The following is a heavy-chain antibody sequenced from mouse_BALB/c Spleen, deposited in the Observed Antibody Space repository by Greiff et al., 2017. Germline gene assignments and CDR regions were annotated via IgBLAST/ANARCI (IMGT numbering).Heavy chain of an antibody. CDR1: GFNIKDTY. D-gene: IGHD2-3*01. CDR3: ARRPDGYYDYLDY. Sequence: VQLQQSGAELVKPGASVKLSCTASGFNIKDTYMHWVKQRPEQGLEWIGRIDPANGNTKYDPKFQGKATITADTSSNTAYLQLSSLTSEDTAVYYCARRPDGYYDYLDYGGQGTTLTVSS. J-gene: IGHJ2*01. CDR2: IDPANGNT. V-gene: IGHV14-3*02.